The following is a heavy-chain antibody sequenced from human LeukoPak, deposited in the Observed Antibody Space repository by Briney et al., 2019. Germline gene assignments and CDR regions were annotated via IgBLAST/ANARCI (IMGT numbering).Heavy chain of an antibody. CDR1: RYTFTGYY. V-gene: IGHV1-2*06. Sequence: ASVKVTCKASRYTFTGYYMYWVRQAPGQGLEWMGRINPDSGGTNYAQKFQGRVTMTRDTSSNTAYMELSRLRSDDTAVYYCARGAVAGFGFDIWGQGTMVTISA. CDR2: INPDSGGT. D-gene: IGHD6-19*01. J-gene: IGHJ3*02. CDR3: ARGAVAGFGFDI.